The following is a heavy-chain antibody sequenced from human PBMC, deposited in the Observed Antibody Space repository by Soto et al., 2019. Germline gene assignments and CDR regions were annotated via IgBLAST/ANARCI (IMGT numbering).Heavy chain of an antibody. CDR2: ISVSGNII. CDR3: VRDTMRASAAASLDY. D-gene: IGHD6-13*01. Sequence: GGSLRLSCAASGFTFSTYEFNWVRHAPGRGLEWISYISVSGNIIKYADSVKGRFTISRDNSERTLHLHMSSLRVDDTAVYFCVRDTMRASAAASLDYWGQGTQVTVSS. J-gene: IGHJ4*02. V-gene: IGHV3-48*03. CDR1: GFTFSTYE.